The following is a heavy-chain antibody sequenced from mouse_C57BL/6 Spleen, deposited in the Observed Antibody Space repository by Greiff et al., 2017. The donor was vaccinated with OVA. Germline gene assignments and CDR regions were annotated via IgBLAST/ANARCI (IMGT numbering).Heavy chain of an antibody. Sequence: QVQLQQPGAELVKPGASVKLSCTASGYTFTSYCMHWVKQRPGQGLEWIGMIQPGSGSTNYNAEFKSKATLTVDKSSSTVYMKISSLTSEDTAVYYCASPYGRYAMDYWGQGTSVTVSS. CDR2: IQPGSGST. V-gene: IGHV1-64*01. CDR3: ASPYGRYAMDY. D-gene: IGHD1-1*01. CDR1: GYTFTSYC. J-gene: IGHJ4*01.